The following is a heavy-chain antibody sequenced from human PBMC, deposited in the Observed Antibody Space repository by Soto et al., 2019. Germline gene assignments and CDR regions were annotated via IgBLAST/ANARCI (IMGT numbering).Heavy chain of an antibody. V-gene: IGHV4-31*03. J-gene: IGHJ4*02. CDR3: VTGDAWRIIVAY. Sequence: SETLSITCTVSGGSVNSGGYYWSWIRQHPATGLEWIGHIYYTGTTYYNPSLKSRVSISLDTSNNQFSLWLTSVTAADTAVYYCVTGDAWRIIVAYWGQGALVTVSS. CDR1: GGSVNSGGYY. CDR2: IYYTGTT. D-gene: IGHD3-16*02.